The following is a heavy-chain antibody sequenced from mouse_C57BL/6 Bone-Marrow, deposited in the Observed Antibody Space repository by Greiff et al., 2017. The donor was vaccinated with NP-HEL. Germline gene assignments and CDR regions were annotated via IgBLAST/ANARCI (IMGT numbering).Heavy chain of an antibody. Sequence: QVHVKQPGAELVRPGTSVKLSCKASGYTFTSYWMHWVKQRPGQGLEWIGVIDPSDSYTNYNQKFKGKATLTVDTSSSTAYMQLSSLTSEDSAVYYCARFDYSWFAYWGQGTLVTVSA. J-gene: IGHJ3*01. V-gene: IGHV1-59*01. CDR2: IDPSDSYT. CDR3: ARFDYSWFAY. D-gene: IGHD1-1*01. CDR1: GYTFTSYW.